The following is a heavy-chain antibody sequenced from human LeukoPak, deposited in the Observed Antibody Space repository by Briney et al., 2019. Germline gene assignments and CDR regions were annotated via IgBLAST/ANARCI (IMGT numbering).Heavy chain of an antibody. Sequence: ASVKVSCKASGYAFTSYYMHWVRQAPGQGLAWMGIINPGVGSTSYAQKFQGRVTMTRDTSTSTVYMELSSLRSEDTAVYYCARDQQWLVTGEDAFDIWGQGTMVTVSS. CDR3: ARDQQWLVTGEDAFDI. J-gene: IGHJ3*02. CDR1: GYAFTSYY. D-gene: IGHD6-19*01. V-gene: IGHV1-46*01. CDR2: INPGVGST.